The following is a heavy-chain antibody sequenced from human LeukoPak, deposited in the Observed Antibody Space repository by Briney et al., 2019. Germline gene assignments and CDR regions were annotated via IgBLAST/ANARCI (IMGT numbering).Heavy chain of an antibody. CDR2: INGHGSGT. CDR3: ARGKDGVWAFDI. Sequence: GGSLRLSCGASGFTFSSYWMHWVRQAPGMGLVWVSRINGHGSGTTYADSVKGRVTISRDNAKNTLYLQMNSLRAEDAAVYYCARGKDGVWAFDIWGQGTTVTVSS. CDR1: GFTFSSYW. D-gene: IGHD3-16*01. J-gene: IGHJ3*02. V-gene: IGHV3-74*01.